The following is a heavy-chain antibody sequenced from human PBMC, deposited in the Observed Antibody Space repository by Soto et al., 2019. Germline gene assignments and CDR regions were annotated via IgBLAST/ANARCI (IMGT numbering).Heavy chain of an antibody. D-gene: IGHD5-12*01. CDR1: GFSFTTAGVA. CDR3: AHSDGGYEIIYFDF. J-gene: IGHJ4*02. CDR2: IYYNDAR. V-gene: IGHV2-5*01. Sequence: QITLQESGPTLVKPTQTLTLTCTFSGFSFTTAGVAVGWIRQTPGGALAWLTLIYYNDARRFSPSLKTRLTITGDTSKNQVVLSLTNVDPGDTATYFCAHSDGGYEIIYFDFWGQGIPVTVSS.